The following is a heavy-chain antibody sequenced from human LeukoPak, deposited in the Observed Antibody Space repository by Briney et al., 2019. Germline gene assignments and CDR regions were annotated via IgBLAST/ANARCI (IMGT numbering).Heavy chain of an antibody. CDR2: IYYSGST. V-gene: IGHV4-39*07. CDR3: AKNLAYCGGDCYYFDY. D-gene: IGHD2-21*02. CDR1: GGSISSSSYY. J-gene: IGHJ4*02. Sequence: PSETLSLTCTVSGGSISSSSYYWGWIRQPPGKGLEWIGSIYYSGSTYYNPSLKSRVTISVDTSKNQFSLKLSSVTAADTAVYYCAKNLAYCGGDCYYFDYWGQGTLVTVSS.